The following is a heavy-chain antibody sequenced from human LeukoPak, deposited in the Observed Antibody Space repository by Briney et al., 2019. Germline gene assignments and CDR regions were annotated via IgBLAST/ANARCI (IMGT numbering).Heavy chain of an antibody. CDR1: GFTFSSYG. Sequence: GGSLRLSCAASGFTFSSYGMHWVRQAPGKGLEWVAVIWYDGSNKYYADSVKGRFTISRDNSKNTLYLQMNSLRAEDTAVYYCARDLARNYYDSSGYYPPTFDYWGLGTLVTVSS. D-gene: IGHD3-22*01. V-gene: IGHV3-33*01. J-gene: IGHJ4*02. CDR2: IWYDGSNK. CDR3: ARDLARNYYDSSGYYPPTFDY.